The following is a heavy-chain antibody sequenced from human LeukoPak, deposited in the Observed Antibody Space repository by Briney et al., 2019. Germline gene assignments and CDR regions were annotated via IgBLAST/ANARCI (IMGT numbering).Heavy chain of an antibody. V-gene: IGHV4-4*09. J-gene: IGHJ4*02. CDR3: ARHVCSSTNCYNYFDC. CDR1: GVSLNNYY. D-gene: IGHD2-2*02. CDR2: IYSSGNT. Sequence: TSETLSLTCTVSGVSLNNYYWRWVRQPPGRGLEWIGYIYSSGNTNYNPSLKSRVTISVDTSKNQFSLRLSSVTAADTAVYYSARHVCSSTNCYNYFDCGGQGSLVTVSS.